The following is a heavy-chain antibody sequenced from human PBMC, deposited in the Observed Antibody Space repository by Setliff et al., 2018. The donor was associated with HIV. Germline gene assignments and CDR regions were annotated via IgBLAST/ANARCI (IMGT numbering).Heavy chain of an antibody. V-gene: IGHV1-46*01. CDR2: IKPSGGST. Sequence: GASVKVSCKASGYTFTSYYMHWVRQAPGQGLEWMGIIKPSGGSTSYAQKFQGRVTMTRDTSTSTVYMELSSLRSEDTAVYYCARDPNRIAVAGTFDYWGQGTLVTV. CDR3: ARDPNRIAVAGTFDY. J-gene: IGHJ4*02. D-gene: IGHD6-19*01. CDR1: GYTFTSYY.